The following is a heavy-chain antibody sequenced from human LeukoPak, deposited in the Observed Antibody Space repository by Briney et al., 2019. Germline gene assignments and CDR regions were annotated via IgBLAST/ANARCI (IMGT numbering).Heavy chain of an antibody. Sequence: PGGSLRLSCAASGFTFSSSCMSWVRQAPGKGLEWVSVVYSDGGAKYADSVKDRFNISRDNSKNMLYLEMNSLRAEDTAVYYCARSSNYGDYWGQGTLVTVSS. CDR2: VYSDGGA. V-gene: IGHV3-53*01. CDR3: ARSSNYGDY. D-gene: IGHD4-11*01. CDR1: GFTFSSSC. J-gene: IGHJ4*02.